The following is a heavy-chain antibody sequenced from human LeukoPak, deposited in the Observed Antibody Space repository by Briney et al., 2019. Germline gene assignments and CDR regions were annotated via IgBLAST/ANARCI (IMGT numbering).Heavy chain of an antibody. CDR2: IYYSGST. CDR3: ARSLYYYGSDSFDI. Sequence: SETLSLTCTVSGGSISSYYWNWIRQPPGKGLEWIGYIYYSGSTNYNPSLKSRVTISVDTSKTQFSLKLSSVTAADTAVYYCARSLYYYGSDSFDIWGQGTMVTVSS. V-gene: IGHV4-59*01. J-gene: IGHJ3*02. D-gene: IGHD3-10*01. CDR1: GGSISSYY.